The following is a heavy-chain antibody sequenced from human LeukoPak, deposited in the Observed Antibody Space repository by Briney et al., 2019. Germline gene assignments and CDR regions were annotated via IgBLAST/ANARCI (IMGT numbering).Heavy chain of an antibody. Sequence: SETLSLTCTVSGGSISSHYWSWIRQPPGKGLEWIGYIFYSGSTNYNPSLKSRVTISVDTSKNQFSLKLSSVTAADTAVYYCARYSSSLDCWGQGTLVTVSS. J-gene: IGHJ4*02. CDR1: GGSISSHY. CDR2: IFYSGST. CDR3: ARYSSSLDC. D-gene: IGHD6-13*01. V-gene: IGHV4-59*11.